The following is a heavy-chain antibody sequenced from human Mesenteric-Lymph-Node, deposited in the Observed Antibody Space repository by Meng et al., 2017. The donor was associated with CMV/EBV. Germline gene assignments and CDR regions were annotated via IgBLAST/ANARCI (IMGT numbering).Heavy chain of an antibody. D-gene: IGHD2-21*02. V-gene: IGHV3-21*01. J-gene: IGHJ3*01. CDR3: ARDLYVGDPAAFDL. CDR2: ISFSTDYV. Sequence: GESLKISCAASGFTFSSSNMNWVRQAPGKGLEWVASISFSTDYVYYGDSVEGRFTISRDNAKNSLYLQMSSLRVEDTAVYYCARDLYVGDPAAFDLWGQGTLVTVSS. CDR1: GFTFSSSN.